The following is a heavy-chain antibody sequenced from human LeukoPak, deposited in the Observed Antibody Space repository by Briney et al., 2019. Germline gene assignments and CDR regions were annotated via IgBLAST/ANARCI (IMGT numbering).Heavy chain of an antibody. CDR2: IIPIFGTA. D-gene: IGHD6-19*01. J-gene: IGHJ6*02. CDR3: AREAAVAGTYYYGMDV. Sequence: SVNVSCKAPGGTFSSYAISWVRQAPGQGLEWMGGIIPIFGTANYAQKFQGRVTITADESTSTAYMELSSLRSEDTAVYYCAREAAVAGTYYYGMDVWGQGTTVTVSS. CDR1: GGTFSSYA. V-gene: IGHV1-69*13.